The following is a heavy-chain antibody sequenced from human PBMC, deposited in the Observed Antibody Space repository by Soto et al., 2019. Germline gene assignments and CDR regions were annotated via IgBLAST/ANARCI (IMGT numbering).Heavy chain of an antibody. J-gene: IGHJ6*02. V-gene: IGHV1-69*13. CDR1: GGTFSSYA. CDR3: ARARITGTTPYGGMDV. Sequence: SVKVSFKASGGTFSSYAISWVRQAPGQGLEWMGGIIPIFGTANYAQKFQGRVTITADESTSTAYMELSSLRSEDTAVYYCARARITGTTPYGGMDVWGQGTTVTVSS. CDR2: IIPIFGTA. D-gene: IGHD1-7*01.